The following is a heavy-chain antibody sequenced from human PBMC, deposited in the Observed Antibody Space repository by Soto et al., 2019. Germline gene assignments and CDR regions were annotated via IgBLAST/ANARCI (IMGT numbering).Heavy chain of an antibody. CDR3: ASLRVI. J-gene: IGHJ3*01. Sequence: GGSLRLSCASSGFTFSAYWMSWVRQAPGKGLEWVANIEQDGSEKSYVDSVKGRFTISRDNAKNSLYLQMNNLRAEDTAVYYCASLRVIWGQGTMVTVSS. CDR1: GFTFSAYW. CDR2: IEQDGSEK. V-gene: IGHV3-7*05.